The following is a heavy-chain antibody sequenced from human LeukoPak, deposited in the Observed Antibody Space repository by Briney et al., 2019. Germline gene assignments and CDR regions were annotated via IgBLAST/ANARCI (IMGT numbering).Heavy chain of an antibody. V-gene: IGHV3-30*02. CDR2: IRYDGSNK. CDR1: GFTFSSYG. J-gene: IGHJ3*02. CDR3: AKDLNYYDSSGYYDAFDI. Sequence: PGGSLRLSCAASGFTFSSYGMHWVRQAPGKGLEWVAFIRYDGSNKYYADSVKGRFTISRDNSKNTLYLQMNSLRAEDTAVYYCAKDLNYYDSSGYYDAFDIWGQGTMVTVSS. D-gene: IGHD3-22*01.